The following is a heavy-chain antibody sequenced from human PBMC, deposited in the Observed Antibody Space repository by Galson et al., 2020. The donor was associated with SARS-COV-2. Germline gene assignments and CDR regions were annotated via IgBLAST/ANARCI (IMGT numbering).Heavy chain of an antibody. V-gene: IGHV3-53*01. Sequence: GGSLRLSCAASGFTVSSNYMSWVRQAPGKGLEWVSVIYSGGSTYYADSVKGRFTISRDNSKNTLYLQMNSLRAEDTAVYYCARDRSGSYDSSGYKNYYGMDVWGQGTTVTVSS. CDR2: IYSGGST. J-gene: IGHJ6*02. CDR3: ARDRSGSYDSSGYKNYYGMDV. CDR1: GFTVSSNY. D-gene: IGHD3-22*01.